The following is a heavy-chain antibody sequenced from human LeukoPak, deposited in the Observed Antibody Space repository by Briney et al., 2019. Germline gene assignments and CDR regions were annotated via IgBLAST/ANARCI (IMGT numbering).Heavy chain of an antibody. D-gene: IGHD3-3*01. Sequence: GGSLRLSCAASGFTFSRYSMNWVRQAPGKGLEWISSISISSNYIYYTDSVKGRCTISRDNGKNSLYLQMNSLRAEDTAVYFXXXXXXXGVVERDAFDIWGQGTMVTVSS. J-gene: IGHJ3*02. CDR2: ISISSNYI. V-gene: IGHV3-21*01. CDR3: XXXXXXGVVERDAFDI. CDR1: GFTFSRYS.